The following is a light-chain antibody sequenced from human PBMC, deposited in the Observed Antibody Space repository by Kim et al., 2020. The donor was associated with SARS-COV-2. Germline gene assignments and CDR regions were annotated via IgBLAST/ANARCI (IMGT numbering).Light chain of an antibody. CDR1: KLGEKY. CDR2: QDT. CDR3: QTWDSITVV. V-gene: IGLV3-1*01. J-gene: IGLJ2*01. Sequence: VSPGQTASITCSGDKLGEKYACWYQQRPGQSPVLVIYQDTRRPSGIPERFSGSNSGNTATLTISGTQAMDEADYYCQTWDSITVVFGGGTQLTVL.